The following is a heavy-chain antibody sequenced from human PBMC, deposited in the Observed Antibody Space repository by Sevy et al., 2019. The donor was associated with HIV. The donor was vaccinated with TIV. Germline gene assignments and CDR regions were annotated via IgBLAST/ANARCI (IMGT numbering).Heavy chain of an antibody. J-gene: IGHJ5*02. CDR3: ARDRYCTNGVCHNWFDP. V-gene: IGHV4-30-4*01. Sequence: SETLSLTCTVSGGSISSGDYYWSWIRQPPGKGLEWIGYIYYSGSTYYNPSLKSRVTISVDTSKNQFSLKLSSVTAADTAVYYGARDRYCTNGVCHNWFDPWGQRTLVTVSS. CDR1: GGSISSGDYY. CDR2: IYYSGST. D-gene: IGHD2-8*01.